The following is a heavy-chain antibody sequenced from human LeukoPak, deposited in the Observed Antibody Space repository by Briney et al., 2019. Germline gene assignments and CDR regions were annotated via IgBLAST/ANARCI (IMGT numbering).Heavy chain of an antibody. V-gene: IGHV3-21*01. CDR1: GFTFSNYA. J-gene: IGHJ4*02. D-gene: IGHD2-15*01. Sequence: GGSLRLSCAASGFTFSNYAMSWVRQAPGKGLEWVSSISSSGTYIYYADSVKGRFTISRDIAKNSLYLQMNSLRAEDTAVYYCARLGYCSGGSCYYFDYWGQGTLVTVSS. CDR3: ARLGYCSGGSCYYFDY. CDR2: ISSSGTYI.